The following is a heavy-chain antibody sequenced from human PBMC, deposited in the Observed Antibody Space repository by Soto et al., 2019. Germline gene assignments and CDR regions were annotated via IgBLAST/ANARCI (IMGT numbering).Heavy chain of an antibody. Sequence: EVQLLESGGGLVQPGGSLRLSCAASEFTFSSYSMIWVRQAPGKGLEWVSGVKGGGDSTYYAESVKGRFTISRDNSKNTLYLRMNILIAEETAVFYCARGHFGVTMDVWGQGTRVTVSS. V-gene: IGHV3-23*01. CDR3: ARGHFGVTMDV. J-gene: IGHJ6*02. CDR2: VKGGGDST. D-gene: IGHD3-3*01. CDR1: EFTFSSYS.